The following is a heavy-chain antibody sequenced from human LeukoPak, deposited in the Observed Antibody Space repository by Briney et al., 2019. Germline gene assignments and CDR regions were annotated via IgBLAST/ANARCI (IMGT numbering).Heavy chain of an antibody. CDR3: AGDGGSTSTLFDP. V-gene: IGHV4-59*12. CDR1: GGSISSYY. Sequence: SETLSLTCTVSGGSISSYYWSWIRQPPGKGLEWIGYIYYSGSTNYNPSLKSRVTISVDTSKNQFSLKLSSVTAADTAVYYCAGDGGSTSTLFDPWGQGTLVTVSS. D-gene: IGHD2-2*01. CDR2: IYYSGST. J-gene: IGHJ5*02.